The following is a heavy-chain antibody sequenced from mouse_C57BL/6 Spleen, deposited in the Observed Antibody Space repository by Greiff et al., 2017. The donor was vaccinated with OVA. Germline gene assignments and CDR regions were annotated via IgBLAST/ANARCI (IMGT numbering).Heavy chain of an antibody. CDR2: IDPENGDT. CDR1: GFNIKDDY. CDR3: TLYYPWCAY. D-gene: IGHD2-1*01. Sequence: DVQLQESGAELVRPGASVKLSCTASGFNIKDDYMHWVKQRPEQGLEWIGWIDPENGDTEYASKFQGKATITADTSSNTAYLQLSSLTSEDTAVYYCTLYYPWCAYWGQGTLVTVSA. J-gene: IGHJ3*01. V-gene: IGHV14-4*01.